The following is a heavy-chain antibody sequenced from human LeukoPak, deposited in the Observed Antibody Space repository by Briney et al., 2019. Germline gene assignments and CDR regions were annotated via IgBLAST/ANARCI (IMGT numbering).Heavy chain of an antibody. CDR3: ARDRLTMVRGVIGYFDY. CDR1: GYTFTSYG. V-gene: IGHV1-18*01. J-gene: IGHJ4*02. Sequence: ASVKVSCKASGYTFTSYGISWVRQAPGQGLEWMGWISAYNGNTNYAQKLQGRVTMTTDTSTSTAYMELRSLRSEDTAVYYCARDRLTMVRGVIGYFDYWGQGTLVTVSS. CDR2: ISAYNGNT. D-gene: IGHD3-10*01.